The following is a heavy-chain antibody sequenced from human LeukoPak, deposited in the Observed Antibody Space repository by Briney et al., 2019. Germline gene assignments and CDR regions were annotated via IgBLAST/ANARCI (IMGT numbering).Heavy chain of an antibody. CDR1: GFTFSSYV. V-gene: IGHV3-30*04. J-gene: IGHJ4*02. CDR2: ISYDGSNE. Sequence: GGSLRLSCAASGFTFSSYVMHWVRQAPGKGLEWVAIISYDGSNEYYADSVKGRFTISRDNSKNTLYLQMNSLRAEDTAVYYCAKDGSGSYSNWGQGTLVTVSS. D-gene: IGHD1-26*01. CDR3: AKDGSGSYSN.